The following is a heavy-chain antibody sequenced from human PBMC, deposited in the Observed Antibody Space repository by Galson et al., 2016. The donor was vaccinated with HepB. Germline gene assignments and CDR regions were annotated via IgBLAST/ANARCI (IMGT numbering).Heavy chain of an antibody. J-gene: IGHJ4*02. CDR2: IYYSGST. Sequence: SETLSLTCTVSGDSISSGDYYWSWIRQPPGKGLEWIGSIYYSGSTYYNPSLKSRVTLSVDTSKNQFSLKLSSVTAADTAVYLCARHRTDGDYFDYWGQGTLVTVSS. CDR3: ARHRTDGDYFDY. CDR1: GDSISSGDYY. D-gene: IGHD4-17*01. V-gene: IGHV4-39*01.